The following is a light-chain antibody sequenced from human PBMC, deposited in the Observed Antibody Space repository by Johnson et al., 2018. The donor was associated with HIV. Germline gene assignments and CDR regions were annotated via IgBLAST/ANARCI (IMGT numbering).Light chain of an antibody. CDR1: RSNIGNNY. Sequence: QSVLTQPPSVSAAPGQKVTISCSGSRSNIGNNYVSWYQQFPGTAPKLLISNNDKRPSGIPDRFSGSRSGTSATLGITGLQTGDEADYYCGTWVSSLRVYVFGTGTKVTVL. J-gene: IGLJ1*01. CDR3: GTWVSSLRVYV. CDR2: NND. V-gene: IGLV1-51*01.